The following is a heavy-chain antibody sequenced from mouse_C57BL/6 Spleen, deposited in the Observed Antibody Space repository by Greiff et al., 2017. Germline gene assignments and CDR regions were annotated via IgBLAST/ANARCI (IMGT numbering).Heavy chain of an antibody. CDR2: IWSGGST. CDR3: ARNSFTTDDYYAMDY. V-gene: IGHV2-2*01. CDR1: GFSLTSYG. D-gene: IGHD1-1*01. J-gene: IGHJ4*01. Sequence: VHLVESGPGLVQPSQSLSITCTVSGFSLTSYGVHWVRQSPGKGLEWLGVIWSGGSTDYNAAFISRLSISKDNSKSQVFFKMNSLQADDTAIYYCARNSFTTDDYYAMDYWGQGTSVTVSS.